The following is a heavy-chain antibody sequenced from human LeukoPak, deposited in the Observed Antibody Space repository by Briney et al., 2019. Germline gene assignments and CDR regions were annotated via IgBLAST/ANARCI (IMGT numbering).Heavy chain of an antibody. J-gene: IGHJ4*02. D-gene: IGHD6-19*01. CDR3: ARGRIAVAGSRRVLFDY. Sequence: GGSLRLSCAASGFTFSSYVMHWVRQAPGKGLEWVAIISYDGSNEYYADSVKGRFTISRDNSKNTLYLQMNSLRAEDTAVYYCARGRIAVAGSRRVLFDYWGQGTLVTVSS. CDR1: GFTFSSYV. CDR2: ISYDGSNE. V-gene: IGHV3-30*04.